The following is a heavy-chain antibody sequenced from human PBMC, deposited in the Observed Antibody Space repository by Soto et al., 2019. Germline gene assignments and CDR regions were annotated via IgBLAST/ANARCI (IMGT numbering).Heavy chain of an antibody. J-gene: IGHJ3*01. D-gene: IGHD3-16*01. CDR3: ARDLSTSSFGGSFDL. CDR1: GYTFTGQY. Sequence: ASVKVSCKASGYTFTGQYLHWARQAPGEGLQWMGWINPSSGGTRYSQYFQGRVTMTRDTSISIAYMEMSSLTSDDTAIYCARDLSTSSFGGSFDLWGQGTMVTVS. V-gene: IGHV1-2*02. CDR2: INPSSGGT.